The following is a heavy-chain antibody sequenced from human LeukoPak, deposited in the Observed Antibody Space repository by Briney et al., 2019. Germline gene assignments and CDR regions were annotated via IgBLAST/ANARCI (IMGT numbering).Heavy chain of an antibody. CDR1: GYIFTDYY. J-gene: IGHJ6*03. D-gene: IGHD6-13*01. Sequence: ASVKVSCKASGYIFTDYYMHWVRQAPGQGLEWMGWINPNSGGTNYAQKFQGRVTMTRDTSINTAYMELSSLRFDDAAVYYCARGATAGRFSLRPTGAYYMDVWGKGTTVTVSS. CDR2: INPNSGGT. CDR3: ARGATAGRFSLRPTGAYYMDV. V-gene: IGHV1-2*02.